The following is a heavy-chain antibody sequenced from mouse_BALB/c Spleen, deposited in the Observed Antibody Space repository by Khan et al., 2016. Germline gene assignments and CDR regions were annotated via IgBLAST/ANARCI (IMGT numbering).Heavy chain of an antibody. Sequence: VQLQESGPGLVAPSQSLSITCTVSGFSLTSYGVHWVRQPPGKGLEWLGVIWAGGSTNYNSALMSRLSITKDNSTSQVFIKMNSLQTDDAAMYYCARLEDIWGQGTTLTVSS. J-gene: IGHJ2*01. D-gene: IGHD1-3*01. CDR3: ARLEDI. V-gene: IGHV2-9*02. CDR1: GFSLTSYG. CDR2: IWAGGST.